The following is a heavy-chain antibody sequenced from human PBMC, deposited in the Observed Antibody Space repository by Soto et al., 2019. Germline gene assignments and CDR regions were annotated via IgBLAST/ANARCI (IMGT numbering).Heavy chain of an antibody. Sequence: GESLKISCKGSGYSFTSYWISWVRQMPGKGLEWMGRIDPSDSYTNYSPSFQGHVTISADKSISTAYLQWSSLKASDTAMYYCARCGFCSGGSCSPLGFDPWGQGTLVTVSS. CDR3: ARCGFCSGGSCSPLGFDP. J-gene: IGHJ5*02. CDR1: GYSFTSYW. CDR2: IDPSDSYT. V-gene: IGHV5-10-1*01. D-gene: IGHD2-15*01.